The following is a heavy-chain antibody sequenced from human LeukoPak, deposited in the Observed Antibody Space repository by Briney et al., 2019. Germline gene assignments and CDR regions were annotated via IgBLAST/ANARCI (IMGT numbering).Heavy chain of an antibody. CDR2: ISSIGGTT. J-gene: IGHJ4*02. CDR1: GFTFSSYA. V-gene: IGHV3-64D*09. D-gene: IGHD3-3*01. CDR3: VKGGEWLLSYFDY. Sequence: PGGSLRLSCSASGFTFSSYAMDWVRQAPGKGLGYVSGISSIGGTTYYADSVKARFTISRDNSKNTLYLQMSSLRAEDTAVYYCVKGGEWLLSYFDYWGQGTLVTVSS.